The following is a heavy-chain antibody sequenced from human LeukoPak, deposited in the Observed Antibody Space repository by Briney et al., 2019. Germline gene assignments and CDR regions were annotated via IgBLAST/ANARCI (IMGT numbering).Heavy chain of an antibody. CDR3: ARNRGIAAAGRYYFDY. J-gene: IGHJ4*02. V-gene: IGHV1-2*02. CDR2: INPNSGGT. D-gene: IGHD6-13*01. CDR1: GYTFTGYY. Sequence: ASVKVSCKASGYTFTGYYMHWVRQAPGQGLEWMGWINPNSGGTNYAQKFQGRVTMTRDTSISTAYMELSRLRSDDTAVYYCARNRGIAAAGRYYFDYWGQGTLVTVSS.